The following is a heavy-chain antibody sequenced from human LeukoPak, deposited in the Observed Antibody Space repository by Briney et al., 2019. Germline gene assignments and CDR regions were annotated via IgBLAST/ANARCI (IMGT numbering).Heavy chain of an antibody. CDR1: GGSISSSSYY. CDR3: ATSYGDYALWFDP. D-gene: IGHD4-17*01. V-gene: IGHV4-39*07. Sequence: SETLSLTCTVSGGSISSSSYYWGWIRQPPGKGLEWIGSIYYSGSTNYNPSLKSRVTISVDTSKNQFSLKLSSVTAADTAVYYCATSYGDYALWFDPWGQGTLVTVSS. J-gene: IGHJ5*02. CDR2: IYYSGST.